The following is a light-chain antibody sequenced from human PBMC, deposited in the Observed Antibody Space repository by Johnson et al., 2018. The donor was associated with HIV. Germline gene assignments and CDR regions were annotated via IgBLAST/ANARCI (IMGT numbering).Light chain of an antibody. CDR1: SYDMGNYA. CDR3: GVWDASLSPHYV. CDR2: EDY. J-gene: IGLJ1*01. Sequence: QSVLTQPPSVSAAPGQKVTISCSGSSYDMGNYAVSWYQQLPGTAPKLLIYEDYKRPSGIPDRFSGSKSGASATLGITGLQTGDEADYYCGVWDASLSPHYVFGTGTTITVL. V-gene: IGLV1-51*02.